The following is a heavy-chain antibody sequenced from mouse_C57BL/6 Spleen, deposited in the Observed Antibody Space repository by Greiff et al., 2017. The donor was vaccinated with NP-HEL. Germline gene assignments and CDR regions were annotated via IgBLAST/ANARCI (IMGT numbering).Heavy chain of an antibody. D-gene: IGHD1-1*01. J-gene: IGHJ2*01. CDR2: IYPGSGNT. Sequence: QVHVKQSGAELVRPGASVKLSCKASGYTFTDYYINWVKQRPGQGLEWIARIYPGSGNTYYNEKFKGKATLTAEKSSSTAYMQLSSLTSEDSAVYFCARVGSNYFDYWGQGTTLTVSS. V-gene: IGHV1-76*01. CDR3: ARVGSNYFDY. CDR1: GYTFTDYY.